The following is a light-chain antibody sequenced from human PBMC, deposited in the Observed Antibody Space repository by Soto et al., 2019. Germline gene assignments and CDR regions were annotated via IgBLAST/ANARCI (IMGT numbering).Light chain of an antibody. CDR1: SSDVGGYIY. V-gene: IGLV2-14*01. J-gene: IGLJ1*01. CDR3: GSYTSDNRDYV. CDR2: EVS. Sequence: QSVLTQPASVSGSPGQSITISCTRTSSDVGGYIYVSWYQQHPGKAPKLMIYEVSNRPSGVSNRFSGSKSGNTASLTISGLQAEDEADHYCGSYTSDNRDYVFGTGTKVTVL.